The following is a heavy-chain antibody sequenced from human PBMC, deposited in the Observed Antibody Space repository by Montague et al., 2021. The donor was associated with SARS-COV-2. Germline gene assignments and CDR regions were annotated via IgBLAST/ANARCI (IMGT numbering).Heavy chain of an antibody. Sequence: CAISGDSVSSNIATWNWIRQSPSRGLEWLGRTYYRSKWYNDYAESVKSRITIDPDTSKHQFSLHLNSVTPEDTAVYYCARIPVGSKYYLDFWGQGTLVTVSS. CDR2: TYYRSKWYN. CDR1: GDSVSSNIAT. V-gene: IGHV6-1*01. CDR3: ARIPVGSKYYLDF. J-gene: IGHJ4*02. D-gene: IGHD2-2*01.